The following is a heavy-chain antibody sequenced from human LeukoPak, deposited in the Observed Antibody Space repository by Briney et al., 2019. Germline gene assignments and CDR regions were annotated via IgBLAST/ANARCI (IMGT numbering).Heavy chain of an antibody. V-gene: IGHV3-48*03. Sequence: GGSLRLSCAASGFTFSSYEMNWVRQAPGKGLEWVSYISSSGSTIYYADSVKGRFTISRDNAKNSPYLQMNSLRAEDTAVYYCAKVGATSDYWGQGTLVTVSS. CDR1: GFTFSSYE. D-gene: IGHD1-26*01. CDR2: ISSSGSTI. J-gene: IGHJ4*02. CDR3: AKVGATSDY.